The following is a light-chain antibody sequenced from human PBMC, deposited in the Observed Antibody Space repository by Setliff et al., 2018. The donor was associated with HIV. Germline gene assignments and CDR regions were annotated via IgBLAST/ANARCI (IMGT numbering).Light chain of an antibody. V-gene: IGLV4-60*03. J-gene: IGLJ3*02. Sequence: QLVLPQSSSASASPGSLVKLTCTLSSGHSRYIIAWHQQQPGKAPRHLMKVEASGSYNKGSGVPDRFSGSSSGADRHLTISNVQSEDEADYYCETWGSDTWVFGGGTKVTVL. CDR1: SGHSRYI. CDR3: ETWGSDTWV. CDR2: VEASGSY.